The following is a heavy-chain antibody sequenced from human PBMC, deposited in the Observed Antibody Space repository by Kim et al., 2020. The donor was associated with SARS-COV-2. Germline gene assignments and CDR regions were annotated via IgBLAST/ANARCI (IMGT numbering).Heavy chain of an antibody. J-gene: IGHJ4*02. V-gene: IGHV3-49*02. D-gene: IGHD3-3*01. Sequence: SVKGRFTISRDDSKSIAYLQMDSLKTEDTAVYYCIRDRSGDLWNTYYRIDYWGQGTLVTVSP. CDR3: IRDRSGDLWNTYYRIDY.